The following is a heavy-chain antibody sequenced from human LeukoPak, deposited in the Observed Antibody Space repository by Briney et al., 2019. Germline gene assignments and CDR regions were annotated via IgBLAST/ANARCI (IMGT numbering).Heavy chain of an antibody. CDR3: AQSRYYYDSSDI. CDR1: GHTVTSYH. Sequence: ASVKVSCKASGHTVTSYHMHWVRQAPGQGLEWMGVINPSGGSTRYAQKFQGRVTMTRDTSTSTVYMELSSLRSEDTAVYYCAQSRYYYDSSDIWGQGTMVTVSS. CDR2: INPSGGST. D-gene: IGHD3-22*01. J-gene: IGHJ3*02. V-gene: IGHV1-46*01.